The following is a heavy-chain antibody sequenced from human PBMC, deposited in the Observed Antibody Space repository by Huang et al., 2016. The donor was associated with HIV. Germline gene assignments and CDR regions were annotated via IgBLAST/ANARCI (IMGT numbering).Heavy chain of an antibody. CDR1: GGSISSHY. CDR2: IHYRGST. Sequence: QVQLQESGPGLVKPSETLSLTCTVSGGSISSHYWSWIRQPPGKGREWIGIIHYRGSTNYNPSLKGRVTISVDTSKNPFSLKLSSVTAADTAVYYCARDTMVRGFDYWGQGTLVTVSS. J-gene: IGHJ4*02. CDR3: ARDTMVRGFDY. D-gene: IGHD3-10*01. V-gene: IGHV4-59*11.